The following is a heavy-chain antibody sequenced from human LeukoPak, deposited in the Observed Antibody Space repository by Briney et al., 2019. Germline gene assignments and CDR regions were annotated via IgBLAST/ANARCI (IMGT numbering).Heavy chain of an antibody. D-gene: IGHD3-22*01. V-gene: IGHV3-11*04. CDR1: GFTFSDYY. CDR2: ISSSGSTI. J-gene: IGHJ4*02. Sequence: PGGSLRLSCAASGFTFSDYYMSWIRQAPGKGLEWVSYISSSGSTIYYADSVKGRFTISRDNAKNSLYLQMNSLRAEDTAVYYCARDPYTYYYDSSGASGYFDYWGQGTLVTVSP. CDR3: ARDPYTYYYDSSGASGYFDY.